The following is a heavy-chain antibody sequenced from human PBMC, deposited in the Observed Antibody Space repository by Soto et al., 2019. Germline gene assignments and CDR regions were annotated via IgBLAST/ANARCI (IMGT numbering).Heavy chain of an antibody. J-gene: IGHJ4*02. Sequence: QVHLQESGPRLVKPSETLSLTCSVSGASISSNHWSWIRQPPGKGLEWIGCMYDSVTTRYDSFFKGRATISIDTSNNQLSLTLTSVTAADTAVYYCATYHAGGAGRGCWGQGTLVIISS. CDR1: GASISSNH. V-gene: IGHV4-59*01. CDR3: ATYHAGGAGRGC. CDR2: MYDSVTT. D-gene: IGHD1-26*01.